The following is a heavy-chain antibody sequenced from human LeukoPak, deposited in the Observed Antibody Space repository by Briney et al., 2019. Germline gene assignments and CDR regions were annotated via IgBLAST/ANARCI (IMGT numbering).Heavy chain of an antibody. CDR3: ARDKRPYCSSTSCYDGGYFDC. Sequence: PGGSLRLSCAASGFTFSSYAMSWVRQAPGKGLEWVSVIYSGGSTYYADSVKGRFTISRDNSKNTLYLQMNSLRAEDTAVYYCARDKRPYCSSTSCYDGGYFDCWGQGTLVTVSS. CDR1: GFTFSSYA. CDR2: IYSGGST. D-gene: IGHD2-2*01. V-gene: IGHV3-53*01. J-gene: IGHJ4*02.